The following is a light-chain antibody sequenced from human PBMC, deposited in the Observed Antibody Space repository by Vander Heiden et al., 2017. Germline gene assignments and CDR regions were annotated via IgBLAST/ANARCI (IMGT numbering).Light chain of an antibody. CDR1: QDISNY. CDR2: DAS. J-gene: IGKJ2*01. V-gene: IGKV1-33*01. Sequence: DIQMTHSSSSLSAAVGDSAIITCQADQDISNYLYWYQQKPGRAPKVLIYDASSCETGVPSRFSGSRSGTDFTFTISSLQPEDIAAYYCQQYDNRPNTFGQGTKLEIK. CDR3: QQYDNRPNT.